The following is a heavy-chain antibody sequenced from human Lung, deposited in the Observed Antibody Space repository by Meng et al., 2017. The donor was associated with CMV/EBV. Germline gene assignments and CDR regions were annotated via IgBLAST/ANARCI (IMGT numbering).Heavy chain of an antibody. V-gene: IGHV3-66*01. J-gene: IGHJ4*02. CDR3: TADSVSNPNLDF. CDR1: GFSVNFKY. Sequence: EVQLVQSGGGLVKPGGSFLLSCSASGFSVNFKYMSWVRQAPAKGMECISIIYRDDETYYVASVKGRFTISRDNSKNTMYLQMSRLRVEDTAVYYCTADSVSNPNLDFWGQGTLVTVSS. CDR2: IYRDDET. D-gene: IGHD2-8*01.